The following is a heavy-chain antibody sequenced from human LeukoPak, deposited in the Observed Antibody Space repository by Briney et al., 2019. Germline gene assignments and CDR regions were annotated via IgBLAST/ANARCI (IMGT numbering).Heavy chain of an antibody. CDR2: ISAYNGNT. CDR1: GYTFTSYG. CDR3: ARGRDTYYDILTGYYFALDAFDI. V-gene: IGHV1-18*01. D-gene: IGHD3-9*01. Sequence: ASVKVSCKASGYTFTSYGISWVRQAPGQGLEWMGWISAYNGNTNYAQKLQGRVTMTKDTSTSTAYMELRSLRSDDTAVYYCARGRDTYYDILTGYYFALDAFDIWGQGTMVTVSS. J-gene: IGHJ3*02.